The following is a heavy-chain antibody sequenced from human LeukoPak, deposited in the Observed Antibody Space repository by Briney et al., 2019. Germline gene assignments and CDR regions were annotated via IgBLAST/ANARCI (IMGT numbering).Heavy chain of an antibody. CDR2: ITGSGSA. V-gene: IGHV4-4*07. CDR1: GDSINIYY. J-gene: IGHJ5*02. Sequence: SETLSLTCSVSGDSINIYYWFWVRQPAGKGLEWIGRITGSGSANYNPSLKSRITMSVDTSKNQFSLRLASVAAADSAVYYCARGAYDVLTGTHYNWCDRWGQGTLVIVSS. CDR3: ARGAYDVLTGTHYNWCDR. D-gene: IGHD3-9*01.